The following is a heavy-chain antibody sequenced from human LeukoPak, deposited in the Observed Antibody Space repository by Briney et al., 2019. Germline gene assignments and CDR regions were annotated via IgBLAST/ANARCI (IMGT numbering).Heavy chain of an antibody. V-gene: IGHV3-7*03. CDR1: GFSFSSYW. Sequence: GGSLRLSCAASGFSFSSYWMSWVRQAPGKGLEWVANIKQDESEMYYVDSVKGRFTISRDNAKSSVYLQMNRLRAEDTAVYYCARGLGYNIYWGQGTLVTVSS. D-gene: IGHD1-14*01. J-gene: IGHJ4*02. CDR2: IKQDESEM. CDR3: ARGLGYNIY.